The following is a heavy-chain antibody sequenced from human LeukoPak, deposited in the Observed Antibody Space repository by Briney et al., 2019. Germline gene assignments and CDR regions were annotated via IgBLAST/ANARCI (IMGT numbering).Heavy chain of an antibody. V-gene: IGHV4-34*01. Sequence: KPSETLSLTCDVYDGSFSGFFWGWIRQPPGQGLEWIGEINHSGITNYNPSLKSRVTMSVDTSKDQFSLKLSSVTAADTAVYFCERFTGYLYFDYWGQGTLVTVSS. CDR1: DGSFSGFF. CDR2: INHSGIT. D-gene: IGHD3-9*01. CDR3: ERFTGYLYFDY. J-gene: IGHJ4*02.